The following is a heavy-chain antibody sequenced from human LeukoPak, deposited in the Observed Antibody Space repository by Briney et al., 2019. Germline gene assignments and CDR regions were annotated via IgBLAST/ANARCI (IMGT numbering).Heavy chain of an antibody. D-gene: IGHD3-10*01. CDR2: INAYNGDT. Sequence: ASVKVSCKASNYTFTSYGMSWVRQAPGQGLEWMTWINAYNGDTNYAQKLQGRVTLTTDTSTGTAYMELRSLRSDDTAVYYCARDGSGVWFDYWGQGTLVTVSS. J-gene: IGHJ4*02. CDR1: NYTFTSYG. CDR3: ARDGSGVWFDY. V-gene: IGHV1-18*01.